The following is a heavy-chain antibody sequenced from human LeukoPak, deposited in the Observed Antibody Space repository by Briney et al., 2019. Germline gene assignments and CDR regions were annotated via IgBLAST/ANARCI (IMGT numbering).Heavy chain of an antibody. J-gene: IGHJ4*02. CDR3: ARSSGSYFRGADY. Sequence: PGGSLRLSCAASGFTFSSYAMSWVRPAPGKGLEWVSVIYSGGSTYYADSVKGRFAISRDNSKNTLYLQMNSLRAEDTAVYYCARSSGSYFRGADYWGQGTLVTVSS. CDR1: GFTFSSYA. D-gene: IGHD1-26*01. CDR2: IYSGGST. V-gene: IGHV3-66*01.